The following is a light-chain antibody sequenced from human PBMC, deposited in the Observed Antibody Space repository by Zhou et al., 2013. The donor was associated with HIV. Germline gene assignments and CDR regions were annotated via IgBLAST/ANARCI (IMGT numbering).Light chain of an antibody. Sequence: EIVMTQSPATLSASPGERATLSCRASQSVSSNLAWYQQKPGQAPRLLIYGASTRATAIPARFSGSGSGTEFTLTISSMQSEDFAVYYCQQYNNWPPLTFGGGTKVEIK. CDR2: GAS. CDR3: QQYNNWPPLT. J-gene: IGKJ4*01. CDR1: QSVSSN. V-gene: IGKV3-15*01.